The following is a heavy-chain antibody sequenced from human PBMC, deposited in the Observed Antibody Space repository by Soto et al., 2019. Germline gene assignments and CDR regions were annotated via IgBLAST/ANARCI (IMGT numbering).Heavy chain of an antibody. J-gene: IGHJ5*02. Sequence: QVQLVESGGGVVQPGRSLRLSCAASGFTFSSNNMHWVRQAPGKGLEWVAVIWYDGSIKEYAESVKGRFTISRDNSKNTVYLQMNSLGADDTAVYYCAKALVVDDVTYNWFDPWGQGTLVTVSS. D-gene: IGHD2-2*01. CDR1: GFTFSSNN. CDR2: IWYDGSIK. CDR3: AKALVVDDVTYNWFDP. V-gene: IGHV3-33*08.